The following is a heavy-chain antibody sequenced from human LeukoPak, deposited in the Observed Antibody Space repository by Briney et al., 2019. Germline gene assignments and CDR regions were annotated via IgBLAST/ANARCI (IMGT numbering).Heavy chain of an antibody. V-gene: IGHV4-34*01. CDR2: INHSGST. CDR3: ARDFYATGFDY. J-gene: IGHJ4*02. CDR1: GGSFSGYY. D-gene: IGHD1-14*01. Sequence: SETLSLTCGVYGGSFSGYYWSWIRQPPGEGLEWIGEINHSGSTNYNPSLKSRVTISVDTSKNQFSLKLSSVTAADTAVYYCARDFYATGFDYWGQGTLVTVSS.